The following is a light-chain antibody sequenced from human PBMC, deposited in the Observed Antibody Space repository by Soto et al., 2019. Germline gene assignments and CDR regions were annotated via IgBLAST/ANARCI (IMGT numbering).Light chain of an antibody. CDR3: QKCKVAPRT. CDR2: AAS. V-gene: IGKV1-27*01. Sequence: DIQMTQSPSSLSAFVGDRVTITCRASQDIGNFLAWYQQKPGKVPKLLIYAASTLQSGVPSRFSGSGSGPDFTLTISSLQPEDVATYYCQKCKVAPRTFGGGTKVDIK. J-gene: IGKJ4*01. CDR1: QDIGNF.